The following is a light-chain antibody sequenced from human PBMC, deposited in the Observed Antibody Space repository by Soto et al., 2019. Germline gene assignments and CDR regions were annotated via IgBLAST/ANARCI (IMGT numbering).Light chain of an antibody. CDR2: DAS. J-gene: IGKJ1*01. Sequence: EIVLTQSPGTLSLSPGERATLSCRASQSVSSSYLAWYQQKPGQAPRLLIYDASSRTTGIPDRFSGSGSGTDSTLTISRLEPEDFAVYYSQQYGSSPLTFGQGTKVEIK. V-gene: IGKV3-20*01. CDR3: QQYGSSPLT. CDR1: QSVSSSY.